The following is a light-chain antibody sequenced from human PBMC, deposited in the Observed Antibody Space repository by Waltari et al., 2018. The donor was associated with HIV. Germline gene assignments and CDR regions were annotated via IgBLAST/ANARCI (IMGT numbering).Light chain of an antibody. Sequence: QSVLTQPPSVSGTPGQRVTIPCSGSTSNLGSNYVYWYQQLPEPAPKLLIYRDNQRPSGVPDRFSGSKSGTSASLAINGLRSEDEADYYCAAWDDTLSGQGVFGGGTKLTVL. CDR1: TSNLGSNY. CDR3: AAWDDTLSGQGV. J-gene: IGLJ2*01. V-gene: IGLV1-47*01. CDR2: RDN.